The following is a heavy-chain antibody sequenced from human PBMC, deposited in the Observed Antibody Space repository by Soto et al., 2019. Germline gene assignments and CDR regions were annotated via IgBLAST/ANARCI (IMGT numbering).Heavy chain of an antibody. CDR1: GGSISSSNW. CDR3: ARDGRNTAMVERVYYYYYGMDV. Sequence: PSETLSLTCAVSGGSISSSNWWSWVRQPPGKGLEWIGEIYHSGSTNYNPSPKSRVTISVDKSKNQFSLKLSSVTAADTAVYYCARDGRNTAMVERVYYYYYGMDVWGQGTTVTVSS. D-gene: IGHD5-18*01. V-gene: IGHV4-4*02. J-gene: IGHJ6*02. CDR2: IYHSGST.